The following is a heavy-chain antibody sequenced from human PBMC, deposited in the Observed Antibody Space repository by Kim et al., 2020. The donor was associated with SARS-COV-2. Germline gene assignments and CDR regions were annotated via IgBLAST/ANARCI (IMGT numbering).Heavy chain of an antibody. D-gene: IGHD1-20*01. CDR2: T. J-gene: IGHJ4*02. Sequence: TNYNPSLKGRVTMSLDTSKKQFSLKLSSVTAADTAVYYCARDGSNWPFDYWGQGALVTVSS. V-gene: IGHV4-4*07. CDR3: ARDGSNWPFDY.